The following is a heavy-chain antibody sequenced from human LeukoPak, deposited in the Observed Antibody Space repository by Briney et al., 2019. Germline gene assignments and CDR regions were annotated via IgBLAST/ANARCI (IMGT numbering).Heavy chain of an antibody. J-gene: IGHJ4*02. CDR2: IRYDGSNK. Sequence: GGSLRLSCAASGFTFSSYGMHWVRQAPGKGLERVAFIRYDGSNKYYADSVKGRFTISRDNSKNTLYLQMNSLRAEDTAVYYCARSSREWQQLTDPFDYWGQGTLVTVSS. D-gene: IGHD6-13*01. V-gene: IGHV3-30*02. CDR1: GFTFSSYG. CDR3: ARSSREWQQLTDPFDY.